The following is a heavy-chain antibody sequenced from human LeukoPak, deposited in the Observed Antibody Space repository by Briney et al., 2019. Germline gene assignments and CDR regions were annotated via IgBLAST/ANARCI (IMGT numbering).Heavy chain of an antibody. V-gene: IGHV4-39*01. CDR3: ARGEGYCSGGSCYSGGAKYFDY. Sequence: SETLSLTCTVSGDSISSSSYYWGCIGQPPGKGLEWIGRIYYSGSTYSNPSLKSRVTISVDTSKNQFFLKLSAVTAADTAVYYCARGEGYCSGGSCYSGGAKYFDYWGQGTLVTVSS. CDR1: GDSISSSSYY. CDR2: IYYSGST. J-gene: IGHJ4*02. D-gene: IGHD2-15*01.